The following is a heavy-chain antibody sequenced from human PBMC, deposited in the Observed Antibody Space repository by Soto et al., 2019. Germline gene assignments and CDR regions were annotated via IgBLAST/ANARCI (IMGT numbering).Heavy chain of an antibody. Sequence: SETLSLTCTVSGSSISSGGYYWSWIRQHPGKGLEWIGYIYYSGSTYYNPSLKSRVTISVDTSKNQFPLKLSSVTAADTAVYYCVRCYDIVDASNWFDPWGQGTRVTVSS. CDR2: IYYSGST. J-gene: IGHJ5*02. V-gene: IGHV4-31*03. CDR3: VRCYDIVDASNWFDP. CDR1: GSSISSGGYY. D-gene: IGHD5-12*01.